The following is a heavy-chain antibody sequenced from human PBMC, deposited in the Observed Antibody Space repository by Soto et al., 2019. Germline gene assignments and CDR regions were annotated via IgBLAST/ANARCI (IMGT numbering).Heavy chain of an antibody. J-gene: IGHJ4*02. V-gene: IGHV3-23*01. CDR2: ISGGGVAT. D-gene: IGHD3-22*01. CDR1: GFTFSSYA. CDR3: AKGRESSGSYRPFDY. Sequence: LRLSCAASGFTFSSYAMSWVRQAPGKGLEWVSAISGGGVATNYADSVKGRFTISRDNSKSTLYLQMNSLRAEDTAVYYCAKGRESSGSYRPFDYWGQGTLVTVSS.